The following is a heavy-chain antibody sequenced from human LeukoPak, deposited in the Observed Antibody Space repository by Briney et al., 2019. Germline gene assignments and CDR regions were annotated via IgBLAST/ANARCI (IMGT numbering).Heavy chain of an antibody. J-gene: IGHJ5*02. CDR2: IRYDGSNK. D-gene: IGHD3-9*01. CDR1: GFTFSSYG. CDR3: AKDSGGSVLRYFDWLTYNWFDP. Sequence: PGGSLRLSCAASGFTFSSYGMHWVRQAPGKGLEWVAFIRYDGSNKYYADSVKGRFTISRDNSKNTLYLQMNSLRAEDTAVYYCAKDSGGSVLRYFDWLTYNWFDPWGQGTLVTVSS. V-gene: IGHV3-30*02.